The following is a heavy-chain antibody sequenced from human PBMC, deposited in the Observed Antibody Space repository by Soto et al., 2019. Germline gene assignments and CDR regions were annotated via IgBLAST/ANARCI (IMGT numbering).Heavy chain of an antibody. V-gene: IGHV3-7*04. CDR1: GFTLSSYW. Sequence: GGSLRLSCAASGFTLSSYWMSWVRQAPGKGLEWVANINHDGSEKYHVDSVKGRLTISRDNAKDSLYLQMDSLRAEDTAVYYCARSGGLWFGESIFDYWGQGTLVTVSS. CDR2: INHDGSEK. D-gene: IGHD3-10*01. J-gene: IGHJ4*02. CDR3: ARSGGLWFGESIFDY.